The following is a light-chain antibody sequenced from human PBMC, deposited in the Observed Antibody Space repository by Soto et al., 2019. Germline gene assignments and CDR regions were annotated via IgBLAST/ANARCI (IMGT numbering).Light chain of an antibody. V-gene: IGLV2-11*01. CDR3: CSYAGSYDGV. J-gene: IGLJ3*02. CDR2: EVT. Sequence: QSVLTQPRSVSGSPGQTVTISCTGTSSDVGGYNYVSWYQQHPGKAPKVLIYEVTKRPSGVPDRFSGSKSGNTASLTISGLQAEDEADYYCCSYAGSYDGVFGGGNKVTVL. CDR1: SSDVGGYNY.